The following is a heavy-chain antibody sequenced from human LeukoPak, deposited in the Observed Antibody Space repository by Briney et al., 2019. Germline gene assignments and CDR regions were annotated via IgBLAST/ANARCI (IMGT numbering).Heavy chain of an antibody. Sequence: GRSLRLSCAASGFPFSTYAMNWVRQAPGKGLEWVSGISEAGSTTVYADSVKGRFTISRDNSRDTVYLEMNSLRGEDTAIYFCATDCCGGECCSHNRDDYWGQGTLVTVSS. V-gene: IGHV3-23*01. CDR3: ATDCCGGECCSHNRDDY. J-gene: IGHJ4*02. D-gene: IGHD2-21*01. CDR2: ISEAGSTT. CDR1: GFPFSTYA.